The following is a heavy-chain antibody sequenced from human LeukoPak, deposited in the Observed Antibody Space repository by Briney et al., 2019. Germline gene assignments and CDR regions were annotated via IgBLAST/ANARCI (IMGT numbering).Heavy chain of an antibody. J-gene: IGHJ5*02. CDR2: INHRGSP. CDR1: GRYLSGYY. V-gene: IGHV4-34*01. Sequence: SETLSLTCAVYGRYLSGYYWSWIRQPPGKGLEWIGEINHRGSPNYNASLKSRVSISVDTSKKQLSLKLSSVTAAATAVSYCAPRGDIEDSYGFGKWFDPWGQGTLVTVSS. CDR3: APRGDIEDSYGFGKWFDP. D-gene: IGHD5-18*01.